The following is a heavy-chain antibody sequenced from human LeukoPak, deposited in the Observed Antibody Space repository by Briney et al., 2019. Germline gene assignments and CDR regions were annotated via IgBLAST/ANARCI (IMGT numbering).Heavy chain of an antibody. CDR3: ASNWNDVGYYYYYMDV. CDR2: INHSGST. CDR1: GVSISSSNSY. J-gene: IGHJ6*03. D-gene: IGHD1-20*01. Sequence: PSETLSLTCTVSGVSISSSNSYWSWIRQPPGKGLEWIGEINHSGSTNYNPSLKSRVTISVDTSKNQFSLKLSSVTAADTAVYYCASNWNDVGYYYYYMDVWGKGTTVTVSS. V-gene: IGHV4-39*07.